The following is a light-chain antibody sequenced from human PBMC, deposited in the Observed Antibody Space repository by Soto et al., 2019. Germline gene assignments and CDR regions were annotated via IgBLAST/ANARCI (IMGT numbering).Light chain of an antibody. J-gene: IGKJ1*01. CDR2: AAS. V-gene: IGKV1-39*01. CDR1: HSISTY. CDR3: QQSYSTTWT. Sequence: DIHMTQSPSSPSASVGDRVTVTYRAIHSISTYLSWYRQKPGKAPKLLIFAASSLQSEVPSRFSGSRSGTDFTLTISGRQPEDFATYYCQQSYSTTWTFGQGTKVEI.